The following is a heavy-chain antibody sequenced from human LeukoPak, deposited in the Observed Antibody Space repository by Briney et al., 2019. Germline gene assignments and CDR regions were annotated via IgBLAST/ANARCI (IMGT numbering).Heavy chain of an antibody. CDR3: TRERRGSYYAFES. CDR1: GIRCRDYS. V-gene: IGHV3-11*05. J-gene: IGHJ4*02. D-gene: IGHD3-16*01. Sequence: GSLRLFWAASGIRCRDYSIRLNRPSPGEGPEVISYVMSGRGSTNYADSVKGRFTISRDNAKNSVALQLDGLRADDTAVYFCTRERRGSYYAFESWGQGTLVTVSS. CDR2: VMSGRGST.